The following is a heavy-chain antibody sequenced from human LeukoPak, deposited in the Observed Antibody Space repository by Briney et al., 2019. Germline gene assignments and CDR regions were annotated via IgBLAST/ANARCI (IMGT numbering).Heavy chain of an antibody. V-gene: IGHV4-39*01. CDR3: ARRGTTLDYFDY. D-gene: IGHD2/OR15-2a*01. Sequence: PSETLSLTCTVSGGTISSSSYYCGWIRQPPGKGLEWIGSIYYSGSTYYNPSLKSRVTISVDTSKNQFSLKLSSVTAADTAVYYCARRGTTLDYFDYWGQGTLVTVSS. CDR2: IYYSGST. CDR1: GGTISSSSYY. J-gene: IGHJ4*02.